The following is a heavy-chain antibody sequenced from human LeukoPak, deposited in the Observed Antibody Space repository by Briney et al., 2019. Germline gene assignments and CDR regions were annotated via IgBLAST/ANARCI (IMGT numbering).Heavy chain of an antibody. CDR3: ARGPKTYYYDSSGYLYPGAFDI. D-gene: IGHD3-22*01. CDR2: INHSGST. J-gene: IGHJ3*02. CDR1: GGSFSGYY. Sequence: PSETLSLTCAVYGGSFSGYYWSWIRQPPGKGLEWIGEINHSGSTNYNPSLKSRVTISVDTSKNQFPLKLSSVTAADTAVYYCARGPKTYYYDSSGYLYPGAFDIWGQGTMVTVSS. V-gene: IGHV4-34*01.